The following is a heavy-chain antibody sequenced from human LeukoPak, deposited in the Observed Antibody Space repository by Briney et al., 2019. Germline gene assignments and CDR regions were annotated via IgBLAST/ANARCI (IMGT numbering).Heavy chain of an antibody. J-gene: IGHJ3*02. CDR2: IYHSGST. Sequence: PSETLSLTCAVSGYSISSGYYWGWIRQPPGKGLEWIGSIYHSGSTYYNPSLKSRVTISVDTSKNQFSLKLSSVTAADTAVYYCARVRSGWNHNAFDIWGQGTMVTVSS. V-gene: IGHV4-38-2*01. CDR3: ARVRSGWNHNAFDI. D-gene: IGHD6-19*01. CDR1: GYSISSGYY.